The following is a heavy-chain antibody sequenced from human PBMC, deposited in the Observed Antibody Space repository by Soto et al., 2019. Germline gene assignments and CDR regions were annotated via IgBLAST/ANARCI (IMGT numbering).Heavy chain of an antibody. CDR2: TIPMLGMA. J-gene: IGHJ4*02. CDR1: GDTFNFYT. CDR3: ATNYGSGRTAFDY. Sequence: QVQLVQSGAEVKKPGSSVKVSCTASGDTFNFYTISWVRQAPGQGLEWMGRTIPMLGMADYPQKFQGRVMTSADNSTSTVYMTLPRLRSEDTAVYYCATNYGSGRTAFDYWGQGTLVTVSS. D-gene: IGHD3-10*01. V-gene: IGHV1-69*02.